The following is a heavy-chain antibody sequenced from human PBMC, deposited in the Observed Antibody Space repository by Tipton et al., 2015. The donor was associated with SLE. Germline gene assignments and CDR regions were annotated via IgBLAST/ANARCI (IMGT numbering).Heavy chain of an antibody. CDR1: GGSISSGSYY. D-gene: IGHD1-26*01. CDR3: AREDQSVGATPYFDY. V-gene: IGHV4-61*02. CDR2: IYTSGST. J-gene: IGHJ4*02. Sequence: LRLSCTVSGGSISSGSYYWSWIRQPAGKGLEWIGRIYTSGSTNYNPSLKSRVTISVDTSKNQFSLKLSSVTAADTAVYYCAREDQSVGATPYFDYWGQGTLVTVSS.